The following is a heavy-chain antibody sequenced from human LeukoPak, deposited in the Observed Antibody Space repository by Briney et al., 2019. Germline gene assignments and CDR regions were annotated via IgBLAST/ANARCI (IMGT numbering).Heavy chain of an antibody. Sequence: SETLSLTCTVSGGSINNYYWSWIRQPAGKGPEWIGRISTSGTTNYNPSLKSRGTMSVDTSKNQFSVKLTSVTAADTAVYYCAISDIVVVPALPDDYWGQGTLVTVSS. CDR1: GGSINNYY. V-gene: IGHV4-4*07. D-gene: IGHD2-2*01. J-gene: IGHJ4*02. CDR3: AISDIVVVPALPDDY. CDR2: ISTSGTT.